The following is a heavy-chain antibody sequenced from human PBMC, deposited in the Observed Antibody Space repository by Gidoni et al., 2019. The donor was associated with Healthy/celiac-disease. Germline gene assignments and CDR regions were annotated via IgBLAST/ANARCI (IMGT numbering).Heavy chain of an antibody. CDR3: SRPPPYSYGHYQY. CDR1: GFTFRNAW. V-gene: IGHV3-15*01. D-gene: IGHD5-18*01. CDR2: IKSKTDGGTT. J-gene: IGHJ4*02. Sequence: VQLVEFWGGLVKPGGSLRLPFAASGFTFRNAWMSWVRQAPGKGLEWVGRIKSKTDGGTTDYAAPVKGRFTISRDDSKNTLYLQMNSLKTEDTAVYYCSRPPPYSYGHYQYWGQGTLVTVSS.